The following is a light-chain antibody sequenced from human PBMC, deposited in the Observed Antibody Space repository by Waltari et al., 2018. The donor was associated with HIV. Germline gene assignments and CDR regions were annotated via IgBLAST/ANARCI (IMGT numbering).Light chain of an antibody. CDR1: ALIKKF. CDR3: YSTDNIVTHIRV. CDR2: EDS. Sequence: SYELTQPRSVSVYLGQKARITCSGDALIKKFAYWYQQKSGPAPGLVLKEDSQRLSGIPQRFSCSSSGTMATLSISGAQVTDEADYYCYSTDNIVTHIRVFGGGTKLTVL. V-gene: IGLV3-10*01. J-gene: IGLJ2*01.